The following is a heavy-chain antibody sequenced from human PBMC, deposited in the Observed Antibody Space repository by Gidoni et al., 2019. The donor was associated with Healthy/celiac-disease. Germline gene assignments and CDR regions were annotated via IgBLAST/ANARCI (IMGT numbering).Heavy chain of an antibody. D-gene: IGHD3-10*01. CDR2: IDPSDSYT. Sequence: EVQLVQSGAEVKKPGESLRISCKGSGYSFTSYWISWVRQMPGKGLEWMGRIDPSDSYTNYSPSFQGHVTISADKSISTAYLQWSSLKASDTAMYYCARVKHYGSGSYYKDGWFDPWGQGTLVTVSS. CDR1: GYSFTSYW. CDR3: ARVKHYGSGSYYKDGWFDP. V-gene: IGHV5-10-1*03. J-gene: IGHJ5*02.